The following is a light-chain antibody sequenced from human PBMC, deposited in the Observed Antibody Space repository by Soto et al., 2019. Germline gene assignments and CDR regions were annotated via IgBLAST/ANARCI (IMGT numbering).Light chain of an antibody. CDR2: WAS. CDR3: QQYDSTPYT. CDR1: QSVLSSSNSKNY. V-gene: IGKV4-1*01. J-gene: IGKJ2*01. Sequence: DIVMTQSPDSLPVSLGDRATISCKSSQSVLSSSNSKNYLAWYQQKPGQPPKLLIYWASTRESGVPDRFSGSGSGTDVTLTISSLQAEDVAVYYCQQYDSTPYTFGQGTKLEIK.